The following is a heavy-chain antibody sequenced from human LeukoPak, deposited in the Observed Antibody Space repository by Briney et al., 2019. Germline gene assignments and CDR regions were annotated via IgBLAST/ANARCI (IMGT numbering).Heavy chain of an antibody. D-gene: IGHD3-22*01. V-gene: IGHV3-53*04. Sequence: GGSLRLSCAASGFTVNTNYMTWVRQAPGKGLEWVSVIYSGGGTYYADSVKGRFTISRQNSKNTLYLQMNSLRAEDTAVYYCASGTTTLIVPHYWGQGTLVTVSS. J-gene: IGHJ4*02. CDR3: ASGTTTLIVPHY. CDR2: IYSGGGT. CDR1: GFTVNTNY.